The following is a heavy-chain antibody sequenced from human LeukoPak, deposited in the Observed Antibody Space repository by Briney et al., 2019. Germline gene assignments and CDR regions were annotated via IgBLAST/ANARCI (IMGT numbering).Heavy chain of an antibody. Sequence: GGSLRLSCAASGFTFRDYWMHWVRQVPGKGLLWVSHINSDGSITDYADSMKGRFTISRDNARNTLSLQMDSLRADDAAVYYCARASSKQLAGYLPDGFDIWGQGTMVTVSS. CDR2: INSDGSIT. CDR3: ARASSKQLAGYLPDGFDI. J-gene: IGHJ3*02. V-gene: IGHV3-74*01. D-gene: IGHD3-9*01. CDR1: GFTFRDYW.